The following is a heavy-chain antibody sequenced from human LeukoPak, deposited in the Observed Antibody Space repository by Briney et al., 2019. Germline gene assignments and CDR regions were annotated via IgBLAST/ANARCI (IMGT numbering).Heavy chain of an antibody. V-gene: IGHV1-18*01. Sequence: ASVKVSCKASGYTFTSYGISWVRQAPGQGLEWMGWISAYNGNTNYAQKLQGRVTMTRDMSTSTAYMELSSLRSEDTAVYYCARDQGYCGGDCYPYNWFDPWGQGTLVTVSS. CDR1: GYTFTSYG. D-gene: IGHD2-21*02. CDR2: ISAYNGNT. CDR3: ARDQGYCGGDCYPYNWFDP. J-gene: IGHJ5*02.